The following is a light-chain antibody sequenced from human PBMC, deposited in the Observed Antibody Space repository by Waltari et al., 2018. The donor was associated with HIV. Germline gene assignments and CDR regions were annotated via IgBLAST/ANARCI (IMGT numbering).Light chain of an antibody. Sequence: AIQLTQSQSSLSASVGDRVTITCRASQGISSALAWYQQKPGKAPKLLIYDASSLESGVPSRFSGSGSGTDFTLTISSLQPEDFATYYCQQFTAFGPGTKVDIK. CDR2: DAS. CDR1: QGISSA. V-gene: IGKV1-13*02. J-gene: IGKJ3*01. CDR3: QQFTA.